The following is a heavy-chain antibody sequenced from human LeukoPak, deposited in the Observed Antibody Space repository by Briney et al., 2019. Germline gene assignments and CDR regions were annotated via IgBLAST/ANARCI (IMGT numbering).Heavy chain of an antibody. CDR1: GGTFSSYA. CDR2: IIPILGIA. J-gene: IGHJ4*02. V-gene: IGHV1-69*04. CDR3: AREWAWLRPERAVWYFDY. Sequence: SVKVSCKASGGTFSSYAISWVRQVPGQGLEWMGRIIPILGIANYAQKFQGRVTITADKSTSTAYMELSSLRSEDTAVYYCAREWAWLRPERAVWYFDYWGQGTLVTVSS. D-gene: IGHD5-24*01.